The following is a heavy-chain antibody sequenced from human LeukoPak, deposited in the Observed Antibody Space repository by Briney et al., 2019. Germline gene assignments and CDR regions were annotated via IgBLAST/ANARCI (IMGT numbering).Heavy chain of an antibody. D-gene: IGHD6-19*01. V-gene: IGHV1-46*01. CDR2: INPSGGST. CDR1: GYTFTSYY. Sequence: ASVKVXCKXSGYTFTSYYMHWVRQAPGQGLEWMGIINPSGGSTSYAQKFQGRVTMTRDTSTSTVYMELSSLRSEDTAVYYCAKDRTPVTIDTSGWEWGQGTLVTVSS. J-gene: IGHJ4*02. CDR3: AKDRTPVTIDTSGWE.